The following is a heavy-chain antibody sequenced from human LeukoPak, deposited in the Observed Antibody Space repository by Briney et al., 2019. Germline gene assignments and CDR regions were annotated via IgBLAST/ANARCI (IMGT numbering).Heavy chain of an antibody. Sequence: GGSLRLSCTDSGFTFDDYAMHWVRQAPGKGLEWVSGISWNSGYVVYADSVKGRFTISRDNAKNTLYLQMNSLRAEDTAVYYCARESKYSGYPFDYWGQGTLVTVSS. J-gene: IGHJ4*02. CDR1: GFTFDDYA. V-gene: IGHV3-9*01. D-gene: IGHD5-12*01. CDR3: ARESKYSGYPFDY. CDR2: ISWNSGYV.